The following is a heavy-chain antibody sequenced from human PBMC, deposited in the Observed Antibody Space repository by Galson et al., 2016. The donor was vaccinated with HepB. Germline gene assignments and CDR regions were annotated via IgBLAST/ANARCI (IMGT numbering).Heavy chain of an antibody. CDR2: INQGGGEK. D-gene: IGHD1-14*01. J-gene: IGHJ4*02. CDR1: GFTFTSRW. V-gene: IGHV3-7*03. Sequence: SLRLSCAASGFTFTSRWMHWVRQAPGKGLEWVANINQGGGEKYYVDSVKGRFTISRDNSKNSLYLQMNSLRAEDTAVYYCANHRGWGQGTLVTVSS. CDR3: ANHRG.